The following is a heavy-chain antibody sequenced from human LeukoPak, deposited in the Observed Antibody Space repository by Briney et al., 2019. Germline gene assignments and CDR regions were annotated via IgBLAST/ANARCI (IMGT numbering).Heavy chain of an antibody. V-gene: IGHV3-9*01. CDR3: AKLLSNSGRFLY. CDR2: ISWNSGSI. CDR1: GFTFGDYA. J-gene: IGHJ4*02. D-gene: IGHD4-23*01. Sequence: QPGRSLRLSCAASGFTFGDYAMHWVRQAPGKGLEWVSGISWNSGSIAHADSVKGRFTISRDNSKNTLYLQMNSLRAEDTAVYYCAKLLSNSGRFLYWGQGTLVTVSS.